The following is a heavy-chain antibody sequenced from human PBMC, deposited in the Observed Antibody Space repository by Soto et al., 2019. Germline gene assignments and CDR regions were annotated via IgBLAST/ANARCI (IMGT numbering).Heavy chain of an antibody. J-gene: IGHJ5*02. V-gene: IGHV1-69*01. CDR2: IIPIFGTA. D-gene: IGHD6-19*01. CDR1: GGTFSSYA. Sequence: QVQLVQSGAEVKKPGSSVKVSCKASGGTFSSYAISWVRQAPGQGLEWMGGIIPIFGTANYAQKFQGRVTITADESTSKAYMELSSLRSEDTAVYYCARSDSSGPTYNWFDPWGQGTLVTVSS. CDR3: ARSDSSGPTYNWFDP.